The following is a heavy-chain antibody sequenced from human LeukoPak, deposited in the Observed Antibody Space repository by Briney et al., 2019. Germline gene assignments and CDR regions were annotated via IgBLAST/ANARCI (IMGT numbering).Heavy chain of an antibody. CDR3: ARESGKFDY. CDR1: GLPIGDFA. CDR2: ISGDGVST. V-gene: IGHV3-43*02. Sequence: GGSLRLSCVASGLPIGDFAMHWVRQAPGQGLEWVSLISGDGVSTFFADSVKGRFSISRDNSTNSLFLEMSSLRTEDTAMYYCARESGKFDYWGQGTLVAVSS. J-gene: IGHJ4*02.